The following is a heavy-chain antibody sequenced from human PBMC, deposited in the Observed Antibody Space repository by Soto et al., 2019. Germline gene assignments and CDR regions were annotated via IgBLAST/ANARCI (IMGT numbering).Heavy chain of an antibody. CDR1: GYTFTSYG. CDR3: ARDPTWGIAAAGTPHWFDP. V-gene: IGHV1-18*01. Sequence: ASVKVSCKASGYTFTSYGISWVRQAPGQGLERMGWISAYNGNTNYAQKLQGRVTMTTDTSTSTAYMELRSLRSDDTAVYYCARDPTWGIAAAGTPHWFDPWGQGTLVTVSS. J-gene: IGHJ5*02. D-gene: IGHD6-13*01. CDR2: ISAYNGNT.